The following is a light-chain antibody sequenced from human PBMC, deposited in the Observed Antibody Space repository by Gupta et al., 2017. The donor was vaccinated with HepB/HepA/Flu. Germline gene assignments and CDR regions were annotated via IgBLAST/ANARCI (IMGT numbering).Light chain of an antibody. CDR2: SNN. CDR1: SSNIGSNT. CDR3: AAWHDSVNGHV. Sequence: QSVLTHPPSASGTPGQRVTISCSGSSSNIGSNTVNWYRQLPGTAPNLLIYSNNQRPSGVPDRFSGSKSGTSASLAISGLQSEDEADYYGAAWHDSVNGHVFGTGTKVTVL. V-gene: IGLV1-44*01. J-gene: IGLJ1*01.